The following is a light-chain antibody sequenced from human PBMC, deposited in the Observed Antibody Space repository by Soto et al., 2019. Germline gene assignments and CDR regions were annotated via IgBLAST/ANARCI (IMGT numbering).Light chain of an antibody. CDR3: QQYNNWPLLT. CDR2: GAS. V-gene: IGKV3-15*01. CDR1: QSVSSN. J-gene: IGKJ4*01. Sequence: EIVMTQSPATLSVSPGERATLSCRASQSVSSNLAWYRQKPGQAPRLLIYGASTRATGIPARFSGSGSGTEFTLTISSLQSEDFAVYYCQQYNNWPLLTFGGGTKVETK.